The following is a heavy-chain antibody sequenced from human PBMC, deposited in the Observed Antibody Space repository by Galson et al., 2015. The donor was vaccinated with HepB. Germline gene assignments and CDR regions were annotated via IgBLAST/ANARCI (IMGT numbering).Heavy chain of an antibody. V-gene: IGHV1-69*13. J-gene: IGHJ6*03. CDR2: IIPIFGTA. CDR1: GGTFSSYA. D-gene: IGHD2-15*01. Sequence: SVKVSCKASGGTFSSYAISWVRQAPGQGLEWMGGIIPIFGTANYAQKFQGRVTITADESTSTAYMELSSLRSEDTAVYYCARDPPHCSGGSCYPDYYYYYMDVWGKGTTVTVSS. CDR3: ARDPPHCSGGSCYPDYYYYYMDV.